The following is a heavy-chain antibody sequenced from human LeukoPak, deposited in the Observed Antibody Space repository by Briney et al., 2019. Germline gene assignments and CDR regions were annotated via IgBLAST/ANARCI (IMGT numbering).Heavy chain of an antibody. D-gene: IGHD4-23*01. CDR3: ARFYGGNSGMLPRATFDI. Sequence: KSSETLSLTCTVSGGSISSGGYYWSWIRQHPGKGLGWIGYIYYSGSTYYNPSLRSRVTISVDMSKNQFSLKLNSVTAADTAVFYCARFYGGNSGMLPRATFDIWGQGTMVTVSS. CDR2: IYYSGST. CDR1: GGSISSGGYY. V-gene: IGHV4-31*03. J-gene: IGHJ3*02.